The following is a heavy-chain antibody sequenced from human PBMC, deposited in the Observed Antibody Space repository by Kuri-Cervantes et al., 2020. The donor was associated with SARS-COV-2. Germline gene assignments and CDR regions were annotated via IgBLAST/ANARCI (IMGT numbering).Heavy chain of an antibody. V-gene: IGHV4-4*07. Sequence: ESLKISCTVSGGSISSYYWSWIRQPAGKGLEWVGRIYTSGSTNYNPSLKSRVTMSVDTSKNQFSLKLSSVTAADTAVYYCARVLRYYDSSGYLGSFDPCGQGTLVVASS. CDR2: IYTSGST. CDR3: ARVLRYYDSSGYLGSFDP. CDR1: GGSISSYY. D-gene: IGHD3-22*01. J-gene: IGHJ5*02.